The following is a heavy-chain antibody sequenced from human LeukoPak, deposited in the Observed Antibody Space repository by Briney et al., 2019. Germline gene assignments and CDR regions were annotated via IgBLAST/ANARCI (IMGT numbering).Heavy chain of an antibody. Sequence: PGGALRLSCAASRFALSAYYMSWIRQAPGKGREWLAYSASSGTKTYHADSVKGRFSISRDNAKNSLYLQMNSLRAEDTAVYYCARDRGAVQGQYFDYWGQGTLVTVSS. CDR3: ARDRGAVQGQYFDY. CDR1: RFALSAYY. CDR2: SASSGTKT. J-gene: IGHJ4*02. V-gene: IGHV3-11*01. D-gene: IGHD3-10*01.